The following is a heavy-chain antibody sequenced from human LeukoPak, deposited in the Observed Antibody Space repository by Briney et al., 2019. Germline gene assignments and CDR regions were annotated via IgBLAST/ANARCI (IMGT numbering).Heavy chain of an antibody. CDR3: ARERNSYGREEFDY. CDR2: ISWNSGSI. Sequence: GGSLRLSCAASGFTFDDYAMHWVRQAPGKGLEWVSGISWNSGSIGYADSVKGRFTISRDNAKNSLYLQMNSLRAEDTAVYYCARERNSYGREEFDYWGQGTLVTVSS. D-gene: IGHD4-17*01. J-gene: IGHJ4*02. CDR1: GFTFDDYA. V-gene: IGHV3-9*01.